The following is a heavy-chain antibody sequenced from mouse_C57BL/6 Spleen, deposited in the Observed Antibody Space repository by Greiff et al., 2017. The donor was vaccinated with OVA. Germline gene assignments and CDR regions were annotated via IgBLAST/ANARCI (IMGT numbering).Heavy chain of an antibody. CDR1: GYTFTSYW. J-gene: IGHJ2*01. V-gene: IGHV1-50*01. Sequence: QVQLQQPGAELVKPGASVKLSCKASGYTFTSYWMQWVKQRPGQGLEWIGEIDPSDSYTNYNQKFKGKATLTVDPSSSTAYMQLSSLTSEDSAVYYCAKRGITTVVDYWGQGTTLTVSS. CDR3: AKRGITTVVDY. CDR2: IDPSDSYT. D-gene: IGHD1-1*01.